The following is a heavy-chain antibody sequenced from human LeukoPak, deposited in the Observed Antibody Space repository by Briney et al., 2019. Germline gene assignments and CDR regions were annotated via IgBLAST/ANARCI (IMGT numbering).Heavy chain of an antibody. CDR2: FGGRGGGT. CDR1: GFTFSNYA. V-gene: IGHV3-23*01. CDR3: AKDLTVTSADAFDI. J-gene: IGHJ3*02. D-gene: IGHD4-17*01. Sequence: GGSLRLSCAASGFTFSNYAMNWVRQVPGKGLEWVSTFGGRGGGTYYADSVKGRFTISRDDSKNTLYLQMNSLRAEDTAVYYCAKDLTVTSADAFDIWGQGTVVTVSS.